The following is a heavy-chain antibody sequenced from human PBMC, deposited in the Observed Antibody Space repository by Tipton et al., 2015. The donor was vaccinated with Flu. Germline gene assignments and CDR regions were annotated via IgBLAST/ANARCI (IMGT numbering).Heavy chain of an antibody. D-gene: IGHD3-22*01. Sequence: SLRLSCAASGFTFSTYSIHWVRQAPGKGLEWVAVISYDGTNKYYVDSVKGRFTISRDNSKNTLHLQMNSLRVEDTAVYYCVKGTWYYYDNTGDNWFDPWGQGTQVTVSS. J-gene: IGHJ5*02. V-gene: IGHV3-30*04. CDR1: GFTFSTYS. CDR2: ISYDGTNK. CDR3: VKGTWYYYDNTGDNWFDP.